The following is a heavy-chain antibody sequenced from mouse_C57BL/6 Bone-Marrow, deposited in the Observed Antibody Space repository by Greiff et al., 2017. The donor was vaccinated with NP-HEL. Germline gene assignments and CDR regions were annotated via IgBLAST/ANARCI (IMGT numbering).Heavy chain of an antibody. CDR1: GFSLTSYG. D-gene: IGHD2-3*01. V-gene: IGHV2-5*01. CDR3: AKNDDGYPAWFAY. J-gene: IGHJ3*01. CDR2: IWRGGST. Sequence: VMLVESGPGLVQPSQSLSITCTVSGFSLTSYGVHWVRQSPGKGLEWLGVIWRGGSTDYNAAFMSRLSITKDNSKSQVFFKMNSLQADDTAIYYCAKNDDGYPAWFAYWGQGTLVTVSA.